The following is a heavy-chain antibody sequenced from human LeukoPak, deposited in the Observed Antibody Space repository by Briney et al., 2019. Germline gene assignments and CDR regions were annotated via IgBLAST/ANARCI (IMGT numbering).Heavy chain of an antibody. CDR3: ARGHVPGSTRHWDF. J-gene: IGHJ4*02. CDR1: GFTFSSHW. CDR2: IRGDENEI. D-gene: IGHD3-10*01. Sequence: GGSLRLSCEASGFTFSSHWMDWVRHVPGKGMVWVARIRGDENEIDYADSVKGRFTISRDNAKNTLYLQMNSLRVEDTAVYFCARGHVPGSTRHWDFWGQGTLVAVSS. V-gene: IGHV3-74*01.